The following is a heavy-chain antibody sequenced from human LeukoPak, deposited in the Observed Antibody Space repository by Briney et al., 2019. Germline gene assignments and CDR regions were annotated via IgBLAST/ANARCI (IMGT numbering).Heavy chain of an antibody. CDR3: ARATTVAHDAFDI. J-gene: IGHJ3*02. D-gene: IGHD4-23*01. CDR2: IYYSGST. Sequence: KPSETLSLTCTVSGDSISSGDYYWSWIRQPPGKGLEWIGYIYYSGSTYYNPSLKSRVTISVDTSKNQFSLKLSSVTAADTAVYYCARATTVAHDAFDIWGQGTMVTVSS. CDR1: GDSISSGDYY. V-gene: IGHV4-30-4*01.